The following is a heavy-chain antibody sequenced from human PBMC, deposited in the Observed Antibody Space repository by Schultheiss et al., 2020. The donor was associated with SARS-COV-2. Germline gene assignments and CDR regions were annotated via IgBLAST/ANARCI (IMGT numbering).Heavy chain of an antibody. CDR1: GFTFSSYG. Sequence: GGSLRLSCAASGFTFSSYGMHWVRQAPGKGLEWVSAISGSGGSTYYADSVKGRFTISRDNSKNTLYLQMNSLRAEDTAVYYCAKLGAVTSYYFDYWGQGTLVTVSS. J-gene: IGHJ4*02. CDR3: AKLGAVTSYYFDY. D-gene: IGHD4-11*01. V-gene: IGHV3-23*01. CDR2: ISGSGGST.